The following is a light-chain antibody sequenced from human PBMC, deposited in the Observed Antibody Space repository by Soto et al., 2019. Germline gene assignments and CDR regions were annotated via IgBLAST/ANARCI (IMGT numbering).Light chain of an antibody. CDR2: KAS. CDR3: LQVYSFPRT. CDR1: QSISSW. Sequence: IQMTQSPSTLSTSVGGRVTITCRASQSISSWLAWYQQKPGKAPKLLVYKASSLESGVPSRLSGSGSGTEFTLTISSLQPDDFASYFCLQVYSFPRTFGLGTKVDIK. V-gene: IGKV1-5*03. J-gene: IGKJ1*01.